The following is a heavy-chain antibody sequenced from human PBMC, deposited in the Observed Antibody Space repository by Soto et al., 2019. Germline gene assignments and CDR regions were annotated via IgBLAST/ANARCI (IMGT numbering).Heavy chain of an antibody. CDR2: MYNTGST. J-gene: IGHJ6*02. CDR3: ARDLWGYCGTDCYPLDV. Sequence: PSETLSLTCTVSGGSISRHYWSWIRQPPGKGLEWIGYMYNTGSTVYNPSFKSRVTISVDTSKNQFSLKLNSVTAADTAVYYCARDLWGYCGTDCYPLDVWGQGTTVTVS. CDR1: GGSISRHY. D-gene: IGHD2-21*02. V-gene: IGHV4-59*11.